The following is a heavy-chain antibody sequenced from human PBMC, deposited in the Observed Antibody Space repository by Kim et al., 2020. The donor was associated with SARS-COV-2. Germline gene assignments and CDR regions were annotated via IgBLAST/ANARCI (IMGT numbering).Heavy chain of an antibody. V-gene: IGHV1-2*05. Sequence: ASVKVSCKASGYTFTGYYMHWVRQAPGQGLEWMGRINPNSGGTNYAQKFQGRVTMTRDTSISTAYMELSRLRSDDTVVYYCARGPNVLLWFGDRWGQGTLVTVSS. CDR2: INPNSGGT. CDR3: ARGPNVLLWFGDR. J-gene: IGHJ4*02. D-gene: IGHD3-10*01. CDR1: GYTFTGYY.